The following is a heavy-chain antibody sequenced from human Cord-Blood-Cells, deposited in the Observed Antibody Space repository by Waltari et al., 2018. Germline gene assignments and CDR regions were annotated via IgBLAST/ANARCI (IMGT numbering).Heavy chain of an antibody. CDR2: INHIGST. CDR1: GGSFSGYY. Sequence: QVQLQQWGAGLLKTSETLSLTCAFYGGSFSGYYCSWIRQPPGKGLEWMGEINHIGSTNYTPSLKSRVTTSVDTPKNQFSLKLSSVTAADTAVYYCARRSAAAVLGWFDPWGQGTLVTVSS. CDR3: ARRSAAAVLGWFDP. V-gene: IGHV4-34*01. J-gene: IGHJ5*02. D-gene: IGHD6-13*01.